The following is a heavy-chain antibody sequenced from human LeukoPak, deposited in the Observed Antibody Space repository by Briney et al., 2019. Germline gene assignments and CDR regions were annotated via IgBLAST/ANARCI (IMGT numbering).Heavy chain of an antibody. V-gene: IGHV3-9*03. CDR1: GFTFDDYA. CDR2: ISWNSGSI. Sequence: SLRLSCAASGFTFDDYAMHWVRQAPGKGLEWVSGISWNSGSIGYADSVKGRFTISRDNAKNSLYLQMNSLRAEDMALYYCAKARVAVATPLSAFDIWGQGKMVTVSS. D-gene: IGHD6-19*01. J-gene: IGHJ3*02. CDR3: AKARVAVATPLSAFDI.